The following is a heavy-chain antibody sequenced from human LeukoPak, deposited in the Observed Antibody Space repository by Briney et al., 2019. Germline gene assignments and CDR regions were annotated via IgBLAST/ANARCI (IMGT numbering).Heavy chain of an antibody. V-gene: IGHV4-34*01. J-gene: IGHJ4*02. CDR3: ARLRSIAVRAFDY. CDR1: GGSFSGYY. D-gene: IGHD6-6*01. Sequence: SETLSLTCAVYGGSFSGYYWSWIRQPPGKGLEWIGEINHSGSTNYNPSLKSRVTISVDTSKNQFSLKLSSVTAADTAVYYCARLRSIAVRAFDYWGQGTLVTVSS. CDR2: INHSGST.